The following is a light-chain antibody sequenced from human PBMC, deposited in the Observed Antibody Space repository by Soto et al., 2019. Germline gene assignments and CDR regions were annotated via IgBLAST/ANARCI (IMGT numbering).Light chain of an antibody. Sequence: DIVMTQIPLSLPVTPGESASISCRSSQSLLDTDGGNTYLDWYLQKPGQSPQLLIYALSYGTSGVPGKINGSGSGTNFTLKISRVEADDVGIYYCMQRNEFTWTFDQGTRVEIK. CDR1: QSLLDTDGGNTY. CDR2: ALS. CDR3: MQRNEFTWT. J-gene: IGKJ1*01. V-gene: IGKV2-40*01.